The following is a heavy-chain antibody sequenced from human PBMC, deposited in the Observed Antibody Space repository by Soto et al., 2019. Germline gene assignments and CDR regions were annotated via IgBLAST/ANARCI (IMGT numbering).Heavy chain of an antibody. D-gene: IGHD5-12*01. V-gene: IGHV3-33*01. CDR3: ARGGRWLQFYGSDAFDI. Sequence: QVQLVESGGGVVQPGRSLRLSCAASGFTFSSYGMHWVRQAPGKGLEWVAVIWYDGSNKYYADSVKGRFTISRDNSKNTLYLQMNSLRAEDTAVYYCARGGRWLQFYGSDAFDIWGQGTMVTVSS. CDR2: IWYDGSNK. CDR1: GFTFSSYG. J-gene: IGHJ3*02.